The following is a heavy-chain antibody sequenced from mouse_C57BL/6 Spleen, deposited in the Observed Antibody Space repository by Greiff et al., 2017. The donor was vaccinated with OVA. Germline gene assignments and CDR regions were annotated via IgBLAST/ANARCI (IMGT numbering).Heavy chain of an antibody. Sequence: VQLQQSVAELVRPGASVKLSCTASGFNIENTYMHWVKQRPEQGLEWIGRIDPANGNTKYAPKFQGKATITADTSSNTAYLQLSSLTSEDTAIYYCARSPYYYGSSYFFYAMDYWGQGTSVTVSS. CDR1: GFNIENTY. CDR3: ARSPYYYGSSYFFYAMDY. CDR2: IDPANGNT. V-gene: IGHV14-3*01. D-gene: IGHD1-1*01. J-gene: IGHJ4*01.